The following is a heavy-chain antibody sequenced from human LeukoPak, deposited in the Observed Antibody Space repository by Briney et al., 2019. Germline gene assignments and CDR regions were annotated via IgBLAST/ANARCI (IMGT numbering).Heavy chain of an antibody. J-gene: IGHJ6*02. V-gene: IGHV1-69*13. CDR2: IIPIFGTA. Sequence: GASVKVSCKASGGTFSSYAISWVRQAPGQGLEWMGGIIPIFGTANYAQKFQGRVTITADESTSTAYMELSSLRSEDTAVYYCARDDYDSSGYYLYYYYYGMDVWGQGTTVTVSS. CDR1: GGTFSSYA. CDR3: ARDDYDSSGYYLYYYYYGMDV. D-gene: IGHD3-22*01.